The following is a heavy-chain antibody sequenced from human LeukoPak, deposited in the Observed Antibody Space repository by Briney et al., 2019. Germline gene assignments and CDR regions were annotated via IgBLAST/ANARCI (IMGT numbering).Heavy chain of an antibody. J-gene: IGHJ6*03. V-gene: IGHV4-39*07. CDR3: ARDGKDYGGNSWYYYYMDV. CDR1: GGSISSSSYY. Sequence: PSETLSLTCTVSGGSISSSSYYWGWIRQPPGKGLEWIGSIYYSGSTYYNPSLKSRVTISVDTSKNQFSQKLSSVTAADTAVYYCARDGKDYGGNSWYYYYMDVWGKGTTVTVSS. D-gene: IGHD4-23*01. CDR2: IYYSGST.